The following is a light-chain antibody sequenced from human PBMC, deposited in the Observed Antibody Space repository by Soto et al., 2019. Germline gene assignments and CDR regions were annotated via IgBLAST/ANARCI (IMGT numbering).Light chain of an antibody. Sequence: EIVLTQSPATRSLSPGERATLSCRASQSVSSYLAWYQQKPGQAPRLLIYDASNRATGIPARFSGSGSGTDFTLTISSLELEDFAVYYCQHRSNWYTFGQGTKLEIK. CDR2: DAS. J-gene: IGKJ2*01. CDR3: QHRSNWYT. V-gene: IGKV3-11*01. CDR1: QSVSSY.